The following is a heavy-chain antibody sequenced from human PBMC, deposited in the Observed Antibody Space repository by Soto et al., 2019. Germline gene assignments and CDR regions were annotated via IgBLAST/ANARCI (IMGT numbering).Heavy chain of an antibody. D-gene: IGHD4-17*01. CDR2: ISWNGDET. J-gene: IGHJ6*02. V-gene: IGHV3-9*01. CDR1: GFTFDDYA. Sequence: EVQLLESGGGLVQPGRSLRLSCVASGFTFDDYAMHWVRQAPGKGLEWVSGISWNGDETDYADSIRGRFTISRDNTKNSLFLQMNSLRADDSALYYCAKDGDSDPEGTILGAVDVWGQGTTVTVSS. CDR3: AKDGDSDPEGTILGAVDV.